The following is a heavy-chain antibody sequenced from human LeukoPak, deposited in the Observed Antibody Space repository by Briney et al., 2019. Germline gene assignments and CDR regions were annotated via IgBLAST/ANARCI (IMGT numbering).Heavy chain of an antibody. D-gene: IGHD4-23*01. CDR3: ARDPGVYDYGGPEAFDI. V-gene: IGHV1-18*01. CDR2: ISAYNGNT. J-gene: IGHJ3*02. CDR1: GYTFTSYG. Sequence: ASVKVSCKASGYTFTSYGISWVRQAPGQGLEWMGWISAYNGNTNYAQKLQGRVTMTTDTSTSTAYMELRSLRSDDTAVYYCARDPGVYDYGGPEAFDIWGQGTMVTVSS.